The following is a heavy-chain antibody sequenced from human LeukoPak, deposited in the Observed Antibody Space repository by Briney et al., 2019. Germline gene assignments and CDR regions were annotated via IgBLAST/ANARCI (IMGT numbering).Heavy chain of an antibody. CDR3: ARGEGGGGAYDY. CDR1: GGSTSSGDYY. V-gene: IGHV4-30-4*08. D-gene: IGHD1-26*01. J-gene: IGHJ4*02. CDR2: IFYSGST. Sequence: PSQTLSLTCTVSGGSTSSGDYYWSWIRQPPGKGLEWIGYIFYSGSTYYNPSLKSRVTISVDTSKNQFFLKLSSVTAADTAVYYCARGEGGGGAYDYWGQGTLVTVSS.